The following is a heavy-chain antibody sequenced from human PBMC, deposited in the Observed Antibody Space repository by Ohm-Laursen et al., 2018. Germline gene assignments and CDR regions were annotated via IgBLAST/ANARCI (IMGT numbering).Heavy chain of an antibody. Sequence: SLRLSCSASGFTFSDYYMSWIRQAPGKGLEWVSYISSSGSTIYYADSVKGRFTISRDNAKNSLYLQMNSLRAEDTAVYYCARDLIPTITISDYYYYGMDVWGQGTMVTVSS. D-gene: IGHD3-3*01. CDR2: ISSSGSTI. J-gene: IGHJ6*02. V-gene: IGHV3-11*01. CDR3: ARDLIPTITISDYYYYGMDV. CDR1: GFTFSDYY.